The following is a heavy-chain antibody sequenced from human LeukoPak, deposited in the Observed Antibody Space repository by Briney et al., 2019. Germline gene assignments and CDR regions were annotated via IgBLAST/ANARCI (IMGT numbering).Heavy chain of an antibody. Sequence: SGPALVKPTQTLTLTCTFSGFSLSTSRMSVSWIRQPPGKAREWLARIDWDDDKFYATSLKTRLTISKDTSRNQVVLTLTNVDPVDTATYYCARIDSSGGSPQMDYWGQGTLVTVSS. CDR1: GFSLSTSRMS. V-gene: IGHV2-70*17. J-gene: IGHJ4*02. CDR3: ARIDSSGGSPQMDY. CDR2: IDWDDDK. D-gene: IGHD6-19*01.